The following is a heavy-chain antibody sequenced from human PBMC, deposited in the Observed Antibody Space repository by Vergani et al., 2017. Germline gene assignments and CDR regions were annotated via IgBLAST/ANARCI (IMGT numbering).Heavy chain of an antibody. Sequence: QLQLQESGPGLVKPSETLSLTCTVSGGSISSSSYYWGWIRQPXGKGLEWIGSIYYSGSTYYNPSLKSRVTISVDTSKNQFSLKLSSVTAADTAVYYCARANYYDSSGYYPASPTFDYWGQGTLVTVSS. V-gene: IGHV4-39*07. J-gene: IGHJ4*02. CDR1: GGSISSSSYY. CDR3: ARANYYDSSGYYPASPTFDY. CDR2: IYYSGST. D-gene: IGHD3-22*01.